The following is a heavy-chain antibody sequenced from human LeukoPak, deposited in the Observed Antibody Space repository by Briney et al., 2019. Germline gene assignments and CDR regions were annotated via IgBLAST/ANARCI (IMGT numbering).Heavy chain of an antibody. CDR1: GFTFSSYA. D-gene: IGHD6-13*01. CDR2: ISYDGSNK. Sequence: GGSLRLSCAASGFTFSSYAMHRVRQAPGKGLEWVAVISYDGSNKYYADSVKGRFTISRDNSKNTLYLQMNSLRAEDTAVYYCARDPSSSWYSPPFDYWGQGTLVTVSS. V-gene: IGHV3-30*03. CDR3: ARDPSSSWYSPPFDY. J-gene: IGHJ4*02.